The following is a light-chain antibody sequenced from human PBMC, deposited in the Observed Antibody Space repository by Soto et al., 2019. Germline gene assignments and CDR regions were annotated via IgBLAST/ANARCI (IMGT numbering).Light chain of an antibody. CDR3: MQGTHWPYT. Sequence: DVVMTQSPLSLPVTLGQSASISCRSSQSPVYSDGNTYLTWFQQRPGQSPRRLIYKASNRDSGVPDRCSGSGSGTDFTLKISRVEAEDVGVYYCMQGTHWPYTLGPGTKLEIK. V-gene: IGKV2-30*01. CDR2: KAS. J-gene: IGKJ2*01. CDR1: QSPVYSDGNTY.